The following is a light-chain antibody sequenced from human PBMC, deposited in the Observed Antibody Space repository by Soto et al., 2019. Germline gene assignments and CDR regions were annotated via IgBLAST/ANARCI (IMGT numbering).Light chain of an antibody. CDR2: SNY. V-gene: IGLV1-44*01. Sequence: QSVLTQAPSASGTPGQRVTISCYGSSSNVGSLSVDWYQHLPGTAPKLLIHSNYQRPSGVPDRFSGSKSGTSASLAINGLQSEDESDYYCAAWDGSLNGLYVFGTGTKVTVL. J-gene: IGLJ1*01. CDR3: AAWDGSLNGLYV. CDR1: SSNVGSLS.